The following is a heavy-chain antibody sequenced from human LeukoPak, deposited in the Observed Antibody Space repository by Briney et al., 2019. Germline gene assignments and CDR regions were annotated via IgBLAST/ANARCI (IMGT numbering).Heavy chain of an antibody. V-gene: IGHV4-34*01. CDR2: IKHSGST. J-gene: IGHJ4*02. CDR3: AREREESGAWYERPHFDY. D-gene: IGHD6-19*01. Sequence: SEPLSLTCAGYGGSFSDYYWAWIRQSPGKGLEGIGQIKHSGSTNYNPSLKSRVTISVDTSNNQFSLKVSSVTAADTAVYYCAREREESGAWYERPHFDYWGQGTLVTVSS. CDR1: GGSFSDYY.